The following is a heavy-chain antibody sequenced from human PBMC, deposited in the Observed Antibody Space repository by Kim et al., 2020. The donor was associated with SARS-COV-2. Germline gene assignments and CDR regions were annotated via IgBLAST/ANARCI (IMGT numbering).Heavy chain of an antibody. V-gene: IGHV1-46*01. D-gene: IGHD3-16*01. Sequence: AQNFQGRVTMPRDTSTTTVYMELSSLRSEDTAVYYCARGVMIPLGWAFDIWGQGTMVTVSS. CDR3: ARGVMIPLGWAFDI. J-gene: IGHJ3*02.